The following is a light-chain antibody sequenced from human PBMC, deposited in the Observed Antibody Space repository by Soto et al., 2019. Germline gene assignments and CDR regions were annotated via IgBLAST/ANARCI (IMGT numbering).Light chain of an antibody. CDR1: QSLLHTNGYNY. CDR2: LGS. CDR3: MQSLQTPVT. V-gene: IGKV2-28*01. J-gene: IGKJ1*01. Sequence: DIVMTQSPLSLIVTSGEPASISCRSSQSLLHTNGYNYLDWYLQKPGQSPQLLIYLGSNRASGVPDRFSGSGSGTDFTPKISRVEAEDVGVYFCMQSLQTPVTFGQGTKVEIK.